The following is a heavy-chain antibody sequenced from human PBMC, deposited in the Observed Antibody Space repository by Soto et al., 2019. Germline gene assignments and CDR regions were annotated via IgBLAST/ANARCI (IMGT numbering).Heavy chain of an antibody. CDR2: IYISGNT. CDR1: GDSVSSYY. Sequence: QVQLQESGPGLVKPSETLSLSFTVSGDSVSSYYWSWIRQLPGRGLEWIGYIYISGNTNYNPSLKSRVTLSRDTSKNQFSLNLKSVTAADTAVYYCARGVLRYYHYGMDVWGQGTTVTVSS. J-gene: IGHJ6*02. CDR3: ARGVLRYYHYGMDV. V-gene: IGHV4-59*02.